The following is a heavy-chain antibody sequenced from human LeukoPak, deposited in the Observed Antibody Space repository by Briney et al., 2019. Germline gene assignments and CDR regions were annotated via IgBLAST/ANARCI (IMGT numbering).Heavy chain of an antibody. V-gene: IGHV3-33*06. CDR2: MWFDGSDK. CDR1: GFTFSDYV. CDR3: SKGGPHLSFDI. J-gene: IGHJ3*02. Sequence: GGSLRLSCAASGFTFSDYVMHWVRQAPGKGLEWVSLMWFDGSDKYYADSVKGRFTISRDNPKNTLYLQMNSLRVEDVAIYYCSKGGPHLSFDIWGQGTMVTVSS. D-gene: IGHD3-16*01.